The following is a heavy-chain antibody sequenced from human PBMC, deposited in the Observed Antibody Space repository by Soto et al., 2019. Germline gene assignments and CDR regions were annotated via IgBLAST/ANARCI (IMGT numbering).Heavy chain of an antibody. Sequence: GGSLRLSCAASGFTFSSFGMHWVRQAPGKGLEWVAFMWYDGSNKYYADSVKGRFTISRDNSKNTLYLQMNSLRAEDTAVYYCAKDCKWLVLSGSDYWGQGTLVTVSS. V-gene: IGHV3-30*02. CDR3: AKDCKWLVLSGSDY. CDR1: GFTFSSFG. J-gene: IGHJ4*02. CDR2: MWYDGSNK. D-gene: IGHD6-19*01.